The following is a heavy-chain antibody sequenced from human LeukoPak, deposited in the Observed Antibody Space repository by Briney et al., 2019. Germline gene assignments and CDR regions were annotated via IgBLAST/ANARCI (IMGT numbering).Heavy chain of an antibody. CDR3: AKLGHLPGGILSWFDP. D-gene: IGHD3-16*01. CDR2: ISGSGGST. V-gene: IGHV3-23*01. J-gene: IGHJ5*02. Sequence: GGSLRLSCAASGFTFSSYAMSWVRQAPGKGLEWVSAISGSGGSTYYADSVKGRFTISRDNSKNTLYLRMNSLRAEDTAVYYCAKLGHLPGGILSWFDPWGQGTLVTVSS. CDR1: GFTFSSYA.